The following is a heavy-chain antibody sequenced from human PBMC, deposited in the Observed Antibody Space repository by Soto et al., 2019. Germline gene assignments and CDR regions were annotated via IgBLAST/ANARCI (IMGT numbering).Heavy chain of an antibody. CDR3: ARLYVHTAMVFDY. CDR1: GGSISSYY. D-gene: IGHD5-18*01. V-gene: IGHV4-59*08. J-gene: IGHJ4*02. Sequence: QVQLQESVPGLVKPSETLSLTCTVSGGSISSYYWSWIRQPPGKGLEWIGYIYYSGGTNYNPSLKSRVTVSVDTSKNQFSLKLSSVTAADTAVYYCARLYVHTAMVFDYWGQGTLVTVSS. CDR2: IYYSGGT.